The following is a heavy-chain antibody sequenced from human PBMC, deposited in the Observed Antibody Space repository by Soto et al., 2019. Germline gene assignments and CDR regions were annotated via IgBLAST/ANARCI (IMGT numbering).Heavy chain of an antibody. V-gene: IGHV4-59*01. CDR1: GGPISSYY. J-gene: IGHJ4*02. CDR3: ARVSGDSYYFDY. D-gene: IGHD2-21*02. Sequence: SETLSLTCTVSGGPISSYYWSWIRQPPGKGLEWIGYIYYSGSTNYNPSLKSRVTISVDTSKNQFSLKLSSVTAADTAVYYCARVSGDSYYFDYWGQGTLVTVSS. CDR2: IYYSGST.